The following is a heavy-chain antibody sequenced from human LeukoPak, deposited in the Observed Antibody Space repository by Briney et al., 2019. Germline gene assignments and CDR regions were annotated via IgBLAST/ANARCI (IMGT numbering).Heavy chain of an antibody. CDR3: ARLVVRGVIEDYYGMDV. V-gene: IGHV5-10-1*01. CDR1: GYSFTSYW. CDR2: IDPSDSYT. D-gene: IGHD3-10*01. J-gene: IGHJ6*04. Sequence: GESLRISCKGSGYSFTSYWISWVRQMPGKGLEWMGRIDPSDSYTNYSPSFQGHVTIPADKSISTAYLQWSSLKASDTAMYYCARLVVRGVIEDYYGMDVWGKGATVTVSS.